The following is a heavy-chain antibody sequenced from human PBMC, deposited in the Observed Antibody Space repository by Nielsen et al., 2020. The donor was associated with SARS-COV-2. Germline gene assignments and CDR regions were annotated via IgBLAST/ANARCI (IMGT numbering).Heavy chain of an antibody. J-gene: IGHJ5*02. CDR3: ARSPCSSTSCYAGGYNWFDP. V-gene: IGHV1-8*01. Sequence: WVRQAPGQGLEWMGWMNPNSGNTGYAQKFQGRVTMTRDTSTSTVYMELSSLRSEDTAVYYCARSPCSSTSCYAGGYNWFDPWGQGTLVTVSS. CDR2: MNPNSGNT. D-gene: IGHD2-2*01.